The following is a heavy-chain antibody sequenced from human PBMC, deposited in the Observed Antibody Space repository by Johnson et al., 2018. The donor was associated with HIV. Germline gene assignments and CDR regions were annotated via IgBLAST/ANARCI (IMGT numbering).Heavy chain of an antibody. D-gene: IGHD5-24*01. CDR2: ISYDGSNK. Sequence: VQLVESGGGLIQPGGSLRINCEVSEFTFMIYAMHWVRLAPGKGLEWVAVISYDGSNKYYADSVKGRFTISRDNSKNTLYLQMSSLRAEDAALYHCAKDVGDGYNRWGAFDFWGQGTMVTVSS. CDR1: EFTFMIYA. J-gene: IGHJ3*01. V-gene: IGHV3-30*04. CDR3: AKDVGDGYNRWGAFDF.